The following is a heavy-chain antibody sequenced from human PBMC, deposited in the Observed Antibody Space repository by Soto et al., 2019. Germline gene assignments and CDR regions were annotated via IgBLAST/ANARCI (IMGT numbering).Heavy chain of an antibody. Sequence: QVQLVESGGGVVQPGRSLRLSCAASRFTFSSYGMHWVRQAPGKGLEWVAVISYDGSNKYYADSVKGRFTISRDNSKNTLYLQMNSLRAEDTAVYYCAKDQSFREAFDIWGQGTMVTVSS. CDR2: ISYDGSNK. V-gene: IGHV3-30*18. CDR3: AKDQSFREAFDI. CDR1: RFTFSSYG. J-gene: IGHJ3*02.